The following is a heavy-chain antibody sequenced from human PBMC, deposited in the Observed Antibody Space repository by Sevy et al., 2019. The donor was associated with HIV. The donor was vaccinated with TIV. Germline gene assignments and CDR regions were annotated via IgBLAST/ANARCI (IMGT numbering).Heavy chain of an antibody. CDR1: GFTFRSFS. CDR2: VSYDGSNT. J-gene: IGHJ1*01. Sequence: GGSLRLSCAASGFTFRSFSMHWVRQAPGKWLEGVTTVSYDGSNTYYADSVKGRFAVFRDNSRNLLNLQMNNLRPEDTAVYYCALERLSSDVAEYFQNWGQGTPVTVSS. V-gene: IGHV3-30*09. D-gene: IGHD1-1*01. CDR3: ALERLSSDVAEYFQN.